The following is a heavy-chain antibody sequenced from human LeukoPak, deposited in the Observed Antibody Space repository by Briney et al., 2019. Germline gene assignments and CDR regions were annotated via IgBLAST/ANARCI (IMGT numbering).Heavy chain of an antibody. D-gene: IGHD4-17*01. CDR1: GGTFSSYA. V-gene: IGHV1-8*02. CDR2: MNPNSGNT. Sequence: GSSVKVSCKASGGTFSSYAISWVRQAPGQGLEWMGWMNPNSGNTGYAQKFQGRVTMTRNTSISTAYMELSSLRSEDTAVYYCARSLYGDYSDDYWGQGTLVTVSS. CDR3: ARSLYGDYSDDY. J-gene: IGHJ4*02.